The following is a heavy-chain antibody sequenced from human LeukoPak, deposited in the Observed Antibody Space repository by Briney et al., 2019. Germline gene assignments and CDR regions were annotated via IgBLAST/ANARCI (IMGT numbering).Heavy chain of an antibody. D-gene: IGHD1-20*01. J-gene: IGHJ3*02. CDR1: GYTFTGYY. CDR2: INPNSGAT. V-gene: IGHV1-2*04. Sequence: ASVKVSCKASGYTFTGYYMHWVRQAPGQGLEWMGWINPNSGATNYAQKFQGWVTMTRDTSISTAYTELGRLRSDDTAVYYCARGGITGTTRGPTRLNDAFDIWGQGTMVTVSS. CDR3: ARGGITGTTRGPTRLNDAFDI.